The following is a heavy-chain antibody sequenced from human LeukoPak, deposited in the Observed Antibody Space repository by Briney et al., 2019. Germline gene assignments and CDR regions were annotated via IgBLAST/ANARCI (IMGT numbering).Heavy chain of an antibody. CDR3: ARERYSSGRAAAFDP. CDR2: IPYDGGKK. J-gene: IGHJ5*02. Sequence: GGSLRLSCAASGFTLSGYHMHWVRQAPGKGLEWVAHIPYDGGKKQYAASVEGRFTISRDNSQNTIYLYMNSMSTDDAAVYCCARERYSSGRAAAFDPWGQGTLVTVSS. V-gene: IGHV3-30*04. CDR1: GFTLSGYH. D-gene: IGHD6-19*01.